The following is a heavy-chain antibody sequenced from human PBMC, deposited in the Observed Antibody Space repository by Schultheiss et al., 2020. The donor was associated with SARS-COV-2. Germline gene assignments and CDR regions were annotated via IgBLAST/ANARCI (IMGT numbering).Heavy chain of an antibody. V-gene: IGHV3-30*18. CDR2: ISYDGSNK. Sequence: GGSLRLSCAASGFTFSSYGMHWVRQAPGKGLEWVAVISYDGSNKYYADSVKGRFTISRDNSKNTLYLQMNSLRAEDTAVYYCANNSYFDYWGQGTLVTVSS. CDR1: GFTFSSYG. J-gene: IGHJ4*02. D-gene: IGHD1-1*01. CDR3: ANNSYFDY.